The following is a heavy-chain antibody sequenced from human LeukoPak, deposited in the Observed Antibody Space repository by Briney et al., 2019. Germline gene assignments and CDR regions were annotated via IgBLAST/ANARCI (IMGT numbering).Heavy chain of an antibody. CDR3: ARYNYYDSSGLDY. CDR2: INPNSGGT. D-gene: IGHD3-22*01. Sequence: ASVKVSCKAPGYTFTGYYMHWVRQAPGQGLEWMGRINPNSGGTNYAQKFQGRVTMTRDTSISTAYMELSRLRSDDTAVYYCARYNYYDSSGLDYWGQGTLVTVSS. V-gene: IGHV1-2*06. J-gene: IGHJ4*02. CDR1: GYTFTGYY.